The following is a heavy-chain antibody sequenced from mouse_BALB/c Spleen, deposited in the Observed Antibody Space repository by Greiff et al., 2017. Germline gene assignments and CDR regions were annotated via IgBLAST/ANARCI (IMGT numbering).Heavy chain of an antibody. D-gene: IGHD2-1*01. V-gene: IGHV1-82*01. CDR2: IYPGDGDT. Sequence: QVQLQQSGPELVKPGASVKISCKASGYAFSSSWMNWVKQRPGQGLEWIGRIYPGDGDTNYNGKFKGKATLTADKSSSTAYMQLSSLTSVDSAVYFCARSGGNHWYFDVWGAGTTVTVSS. CDR3: ARSGGNHWYFDV. J-gene: IGHJ1*01. CDR1: GYAFSSSW.